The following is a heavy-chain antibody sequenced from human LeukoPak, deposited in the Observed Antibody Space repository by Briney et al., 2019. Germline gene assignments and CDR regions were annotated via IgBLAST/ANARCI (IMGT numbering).Heavy chain of an antibody. J-gene: IGHJ4*02. CDR1: GFSLNTNAVG. Sequence: SGPTLVNPTQTLTLTCTFSGFSLNTNAVGVGWIRQPPGKALEWLAVIYWDDDKRYSPSLKNRLTITKDPSKNQVVLTMTNMDPVDTATYYCAHSCGGGNSAYFDYWGQGTLVTVSS. D-gene: IGHD4-23*01. CDR2: IYWDDDK. V-gene: IGHV2-5*02. CDR3: AHSCGGGNSAYFDY.